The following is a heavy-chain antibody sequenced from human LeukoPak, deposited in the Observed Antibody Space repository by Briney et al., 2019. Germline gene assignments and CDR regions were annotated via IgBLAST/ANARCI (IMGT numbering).Heavy chain of an antibody. Sequence: ASVKVSCKASGYTFTSYGISWVRRAPGQGLEWMGRISAYNGNTNYAQKLQGRVTMTTDTSTSTAYMELRSLRSDDTAVYYCARLPEDIVVVPAAMPDYWGQGTLVTVSS. J-gene: IGHJ4*02. CDR1: GYTFTSYG. D-gene: IGHD2-2*01. CDR2: ISAYNGNT. CDR3: ARLPEDIVVVPAAMPDY. V-gene: IGHV1-18*01.